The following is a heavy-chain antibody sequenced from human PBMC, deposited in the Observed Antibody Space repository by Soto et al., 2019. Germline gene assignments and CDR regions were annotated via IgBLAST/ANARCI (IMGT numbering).Heavy chain of an antibody. CDR2: IYYTGST. D-gene: IGHD4-17*01. Sequence: PSETLSLTCTVSGGSISSGGYYWSWIRQHPGKGLEWIGYIYYTGSTYYNPSLKSRVTISVDTSKNQLSLKLTSVTAADTAVYYCARDEEVNYADYGGSDHYYGMDVWGQGTTVTVSS. V-gene: IGHV4-31*03. J-gene: IGHJ6*02. CDR3: ARDEEVNYADYGGSDHYYGMDV. CDR1: GGSISSGGYY.